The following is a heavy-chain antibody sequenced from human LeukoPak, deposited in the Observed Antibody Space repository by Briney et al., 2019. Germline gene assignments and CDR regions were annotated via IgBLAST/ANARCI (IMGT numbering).Heavy chain of an antibody. V-gene: IGHV3-23*01. CDR2: ISGSGGRT. CDR3: AKDLKEVAAAVTDCFDY. Sequence: GGSLRLSCAASGFTFSSYAMSWVRQAPGKGLEWVTAISGSGGRTYYADSVKGRFTISRDNSKNTLYLQMNSLRAEDTAVYYCAKDLKEVAAAVTDCFDYWGQGTLVTVSS. CDR1: GFTFSSYA. J-gene: IGHJ4*02. D-gene: IGHD6-13*01.